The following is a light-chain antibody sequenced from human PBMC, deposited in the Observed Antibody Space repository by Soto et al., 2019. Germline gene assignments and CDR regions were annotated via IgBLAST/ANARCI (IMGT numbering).Light chain of an antibody. J-gene: IGKJ4*01. CDR3: QQYNNWPPLS. V-gene: IGKV3-15*01. Sequence: EIVMTQSPATLSVSPGERATLFCRASQSIASNLAWYQQKAGQAPRLLIYGTSTRATGIPARFSGSGSGTEFTLTISGLQSEDSAVYYCQQYNNWPPLSFGGGTKVEIK. CDR2: GTS. CDR1: QSIASN.